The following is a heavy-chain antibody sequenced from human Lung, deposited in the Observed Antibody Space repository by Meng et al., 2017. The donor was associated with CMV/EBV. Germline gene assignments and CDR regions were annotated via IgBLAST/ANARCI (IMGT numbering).Heavy chain of an antibody. D-gene: IGHD3-3*01. CDR2: ISTSASPI. CDR3: AREFSS. V-gene: IGHV3-11*01. J-gene: IGHJ5*01. CDR1: VFIFCAYY. Sequence: GSLRLSSAASVFIFCAYYMNWIRPSPGQGLEWFAFISTSASPIHYADSVKGRFTISRDNAKNSLYLHMDSLRADDTAVYYCAREFSSWGQGTLVTVSS.